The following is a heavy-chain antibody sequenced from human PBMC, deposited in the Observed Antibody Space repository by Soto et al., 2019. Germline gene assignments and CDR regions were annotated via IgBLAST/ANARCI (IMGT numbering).Heavy chain of an antibody. CDR1: GGTFSSYA. D-gene: IGHD6-6*01. CDR2: IIPIFGTA. J-gene: IGHJ2*01. Sequence: QVQLVQSGAAVKKPGSSVKVSCKASGGTFSSYAISWVRQAPGQGLEWMGGIIPIFGTANYAQKFQGRVTITADESTSTADMELSSLRSEDTAVYYCAREYGFSSSSHWYFDLWGRGTLVTVSS. V-gene: IGHV1-69*12. CDR3: AREYGFSSSSHWYFDL.